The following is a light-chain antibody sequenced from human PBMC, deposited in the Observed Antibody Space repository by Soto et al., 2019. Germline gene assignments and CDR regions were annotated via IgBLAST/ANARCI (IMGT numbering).Light chain of an antibody. CDR1: QTISNNY. J-gene: IGKJ2*01. Sequence: EIVLTQSPGTLSLSPGERATLSCRTSQTISNNYLAWYQQKPGQAPRLLISGASSRTTGIPDRFSGSGSGTDFTLTISRLVPEDCAVYFCQQYSMSPLTFGQGTKLEIK. V-gene: IGKV3-20*01. CDR3: QQYSMSPLT. CDR2: GAS.